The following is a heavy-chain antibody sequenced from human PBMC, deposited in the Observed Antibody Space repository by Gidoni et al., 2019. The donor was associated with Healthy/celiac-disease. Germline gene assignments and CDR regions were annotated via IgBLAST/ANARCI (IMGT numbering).Heavy chain of an antibody. J-gene: IGHJ5*02. CDR1: GFTFSSYG. D-gene: IGHD3-9*01. V-gene: IGHV3-33*01. Sequence: QVQLVESGGGVVQPGRSLRLSCAASGFTFSSYGMPWVRQAPGKGPEWVAVIWYDGSNKYYADSVKGRFTIARDNSKNTLYLQMNSLRAEDTAVYYCARERILTGYPPTPLGFDPWGQGTLVTVSS. CDR3: ARERILTGYPPTPLGFDP. CDR2: IWYDGSNK.